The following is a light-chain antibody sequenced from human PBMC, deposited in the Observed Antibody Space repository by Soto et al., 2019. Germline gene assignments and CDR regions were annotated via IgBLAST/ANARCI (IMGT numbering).Light chain of an antibody. CDR1: QSVGSN. J-gene: IGKJ4*01. CDR3: QQFNDWPPLT. V-gene: IGKV3-15*01. Sequence: EIVMTQSPATLSVSPGERATLSCRASQSVGSNLAWYQQKPGQAPRLLIHGASTRATGVPARFSGSGSGTDFTLTISSLQSEDFAIYYCQQFNDWPPLTVGGGTKVEIK. CDR2: GAS.